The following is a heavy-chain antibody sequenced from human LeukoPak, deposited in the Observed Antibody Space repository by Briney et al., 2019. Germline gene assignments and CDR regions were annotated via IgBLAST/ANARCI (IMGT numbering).Heavy chain of an antibody. CDR1: GYSISSGLY. Sequence: PSETLSLTCAVSGYSISSGLYWAWIRQPPGKGLEWIGSVFHSGKTSYNSSLKSRVPMSADTSKNQFSLRLRSVTAADTAVYYCARHVSFGTYYFDSWGQGTPFTVSS. CDR2: VFHSGKT. CDR3: ARHVSFGTYYFDS. V-gene: IGHV4-38-2*01. J-gene: IGHJ4*02. D-gene: IGHD3-16*01.